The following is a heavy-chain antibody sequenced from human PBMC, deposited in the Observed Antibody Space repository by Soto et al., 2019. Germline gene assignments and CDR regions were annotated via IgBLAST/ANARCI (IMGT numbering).Heavy chain of an antibody. Sequence: GGSLRLSCAASGFTFSSYSMNWVRQAPGKGLEWVSSISSSSSYIYYADSVKGRFTISRDNAKNSLYLQMNSLRAEDTAVYYCARDEYCSSTSCPDRGYYYYMDVWGKGTTVTVSS. CDR3: ARDEYCSSTSCPDRGYYYYMDV. V-gene: IGHV3-21*01. CDR2: ISSSSSYI. J-gene: IGHJ6*03. CDR1: GFTFSSYS. D-gene: IGHD2-2*01.